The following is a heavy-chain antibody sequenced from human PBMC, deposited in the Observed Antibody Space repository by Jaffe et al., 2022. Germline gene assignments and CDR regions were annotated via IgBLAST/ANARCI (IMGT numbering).Heavy chain of an antibody. CDR3: ARGRGNDYGDYSYNYYMDV. D-gene: IGHD4-17*01. CDR2: INVGRGNT. Sequence: QVQLVQSGAEAKKPGASVKVSCQASGYSQASEYGFTRFAMVWVRQAPGQGLEWMGWINVGRGNTEYSQNLQGRITITTDTSANMVYMELSSLRSEDTGVYYCARGRGNDYGDYSYNYYMDVWGEGTTVTISS. CDR1: GYSQASEYGFTRFA. V-gene: IGHV1-3*01. J-gene: IGHJ6*03.